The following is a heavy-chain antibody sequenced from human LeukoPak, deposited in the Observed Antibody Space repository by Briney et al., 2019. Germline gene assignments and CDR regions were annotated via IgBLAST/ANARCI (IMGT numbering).Heavy chain of an antibody. CDR3: AKDPSELRYFDWLLDY. CDR2: ISYDGSNK. Sequence: PGGSLRLSCAASGFTFSSYGMHWVRQAPGMGLEWVAVISYDGSNKYYADSVKGRFTISRDNSKNTLYLQMNSLRAEDTAVYYCAKDPSELRYFDWLLDYRGQGTLVTVSS. D-gene: IGHD3-9*01. V-gene: IGHV3-30*18. J-gene: IGHJ4*02. CDR1: GFTFSSYG.